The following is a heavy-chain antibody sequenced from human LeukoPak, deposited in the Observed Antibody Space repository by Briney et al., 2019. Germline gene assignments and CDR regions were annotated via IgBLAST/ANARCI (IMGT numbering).Heavy chain of an antibody. CDR1: GGSISSYY. V-gene: IGHV4-39*01. Sequence: SETLSLTCTVSGGSISSYYWSWIRQPPGKGLEWIGSIYYSGSTYYNPSLKSRVTISVDTSKNQFSLKLSSVTAADTAVYYCASYGDYDKKDAFDIWGQGTMVTVSS. CDR2: IYYSGST. D-gene: IGHD4-17*01. CDR3: ASYGDYDKKDAFDI. J-gene: IGHJ3*02.